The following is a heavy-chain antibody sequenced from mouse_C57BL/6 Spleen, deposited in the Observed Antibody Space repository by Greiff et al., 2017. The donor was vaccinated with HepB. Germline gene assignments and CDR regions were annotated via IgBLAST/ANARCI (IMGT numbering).Heavy chain of an antibody. V-gene: IGHV5-4*01. Sequence: EVQGVESGGGLVKPGGSLKLSCAASGFTFSSYAMSWVRQTPEKRLEWVATISDGGSYTYYPDNVKGRFTISRDNAKNNLYLQMSHLKSEDTAMYYCARDSGIYDGYYSWFAYWGQGTLVTVSA. CDR3: ARDSGIYDGYYSWFAY. D-gene: IGHD2-3*01. CDR2: ISDGGSYT. J-gene: IGHJ3*01. CDR1: GFTFSSYA.